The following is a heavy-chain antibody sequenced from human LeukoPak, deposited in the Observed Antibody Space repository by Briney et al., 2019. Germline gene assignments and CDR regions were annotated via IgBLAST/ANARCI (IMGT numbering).Heavy chain of an antibody. V-gene: IGHV3-7*01. CDR3: TSWGDTTAEYFQR. CDR1: GFTFSDHY. D-gene: IGHD2-21*02. J-gene: IGHJ1*01. CDR2: INPDGRDT. Sequence: PGGSLRLSCVASGFTFSDHYIDWVRQAPGKGLEWVAHINPDGRDTYYVDSVKGRFTISRDNAQNSMYLQMNSLRVEDTAVYYCTSWGDTTAEYFQRWGQGTLVTVSS.